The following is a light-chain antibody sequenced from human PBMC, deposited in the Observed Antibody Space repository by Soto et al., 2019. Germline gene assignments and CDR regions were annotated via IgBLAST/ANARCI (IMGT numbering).Light chain of an antibody. CDR2: DSS. J-gene: IGKJ4*01. Sequence: EIVMTQSPATLSVSPGERATLSCRATQSVSSNLAWYQHKPGQAPRLLIYDSSTRATGIPARFSGSGSGTEFALTISSLQSEDFAVYYCQHYNNWPLTFGGGTKVEIK. CDR3: QHYNNWPLT. CDR1: QSVSSN. V-gene: IGKV3-15*01.